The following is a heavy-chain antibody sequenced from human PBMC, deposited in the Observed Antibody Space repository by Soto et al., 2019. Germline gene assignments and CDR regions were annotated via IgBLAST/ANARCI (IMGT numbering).Heavy chain of an antibody. D-gene: IGHD5-18*01. CDR2: IYYSGSA. Sequence: SETLSLTCTVSGGSFSSSSYYWGWIRQPPGKGLEWIGYIYYSGSASYNPSLKSRVTISVDTSKNQVSLKLSSVTAADTAVYNCVSGYPWVGFDYWGQGTLVTVSS. CDR3: VSGYPWVGFDY. J-gene: IGHJ4*02. CDR1: GGSFSSSSYY. V-gene: IGHV4-39*01.